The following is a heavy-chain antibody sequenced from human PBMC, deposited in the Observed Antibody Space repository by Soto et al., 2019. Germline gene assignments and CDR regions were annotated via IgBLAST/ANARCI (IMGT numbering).Heavy chain of an antibody. V-gene: IGHV1-69*12. CDR3: ASHYDSSGYYYRGLDY. Sequence: QVQLVQSGAEVKTPGSSVKVSCKASGGTFSSYAISWVRQAPGQGLEWMGGVIPIFGTADYAQKFQGRVTITADEPTSQGNMELSSLRSEDTAVYYCASHYDSSGYYYRGLDYWGQGTLVTVSS. J-gene: IGHJ4*02. CDR1: GGTFSSYA. CDR2: VIPIFGTA. D-gene: IGHD3-22*01.